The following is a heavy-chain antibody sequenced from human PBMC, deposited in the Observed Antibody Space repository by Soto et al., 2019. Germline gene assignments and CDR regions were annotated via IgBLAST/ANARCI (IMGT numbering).Heavy chain of an antibody. CDR3: ARVVVVVVADTHYYYYSMDV. V-gene: IGHV1-69*02. CDR2: IIPIRGIA. J-gene: IGHJ6*02. D-gene: IGHD2-15*01. Sequence: QVQLVQSGAEVKKPGSSVKVSCKASGGTFSSYTISWVRQAPGQGLEWMGRIIPIRGIANYAQKFQGRVTITADKSTRPPYMELSSLRAEDTAVYYCARVVVVVVADTHYYYYSMDVWGQGTTVTDSS. CDR1: GGTFSSYT.